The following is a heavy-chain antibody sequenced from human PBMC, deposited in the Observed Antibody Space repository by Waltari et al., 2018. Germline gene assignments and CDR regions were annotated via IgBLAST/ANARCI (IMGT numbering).Heavy chain of an antibody. J-gene: IGHJ4*02. CDR2: IYYSGRT. CDR3: ARGGVVVAVTDY. V-gene: IGHV4-39*07. CDR1: GGSISSSSYY. D-gene: IGHD2-15*01. Sequence: QLQLQESGPGLVKPSETLSLTCTVSGGSISSSSYYWGWIRQPPGKGLEWIGSIYYSGRTNYNPSLKSRGTISVDTSKNQFSLKLSAVTAADTAVYYCARGGVVVAVTDYWGQGTLVTVSS.